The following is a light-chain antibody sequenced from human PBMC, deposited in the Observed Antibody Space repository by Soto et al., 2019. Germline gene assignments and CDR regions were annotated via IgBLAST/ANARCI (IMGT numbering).Light chain of an antibody. CDR1: QSVSSSY. J-gene: IGKJ4*01. CDR2: GAS. Sequence: IVLTQSPGTLSLSPGERATLYCRASQSVSSSYLAWYQQKPGQAPRLLIYGASSRATGIPDRFSGSGSGTDFTLTISRLEPEDFAVYYCQQYGSSLLTFGGGTKVDIK. CDR3: QQYGSSLLT. V-gene: IGKV3-20*01.